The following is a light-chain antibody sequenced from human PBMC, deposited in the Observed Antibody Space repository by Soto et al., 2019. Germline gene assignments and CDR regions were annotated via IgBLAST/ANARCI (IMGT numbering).Light chain of an antibody. CDR1: RSNIGSNN. CDR2: SNN. J-gene: IGLJ1*01. Sequence: QSVLTQPPSASGTPGQRVTISCSGSRSNIGSNNVNWYQQLPGTAPKLLMYSNNQRPSGVPDRFSGSRSGTSASLAISGLQSEDEADYYCAAWDDSLNGDVFGTGTKLTVL. CDR3: AAWDDSLNGDV. V-gene: IGLV1-44*01.